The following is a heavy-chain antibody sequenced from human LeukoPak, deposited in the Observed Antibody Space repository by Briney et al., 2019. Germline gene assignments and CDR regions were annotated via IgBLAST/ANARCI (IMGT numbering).Heavy chain of an antibody. J-gene: IGHJ4*02. CDR1: GGSFSGYY. Sequence: SETLSLTCAVYGGSFSGYYWSWIRQPPGKGLEWIGEINHSGSTNYNPSLKSRVTISVDTSKNQFSLKLSSVTAADTAVYYCARVRLYYYGSGSYSIDYWGQGTLVTVSS. D-gene: IGHD3-10*01. CDR3: ARVRLYYYGSGSYSIDY. CDR2: INHSGST. V-gene: IGHV4-34*01.